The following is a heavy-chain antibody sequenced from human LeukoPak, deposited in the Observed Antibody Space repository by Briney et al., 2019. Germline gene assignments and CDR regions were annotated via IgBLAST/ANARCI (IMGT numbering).Heavy chain of an antibody. CDR2: IYPGDSDT. Sequence: HGESLKISCKGSGYSFTSYWIGWVRQMPGKGLEWMGIIYPGDSDTRYSPSFQGQVTISADKSISTAYLQWSSLKASDTAMYYCARMSEHYYDSSGLTGYFDYWGQGTLVTVSS. V-gene: IGHV5-51*01. CDR3: ARMSEHYYDSSGLTGYFDY. J-gene: IGHJ4*02. CDR1: GYSFTSYW. D-gene: IGHD3-22*01.